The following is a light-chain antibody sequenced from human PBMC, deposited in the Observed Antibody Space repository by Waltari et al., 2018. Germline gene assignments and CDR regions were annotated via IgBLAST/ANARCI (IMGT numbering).Light chain of an antibody. J-gene: IGLJ2*01. CDR2: DVS. V-gene: IGLV2-14*03. CDR3: SSYANSNTLL. Sequence: QSALSQQPASVSGFPGQSITISCTGGNSDIGGYNFFAWHQQHPGKVPKLIIYDVSYRPSGVSSRFSGSKSGNTASLTISGLQAEDEADYYCSSYANSNTLLFGGGTKLAVL. CDR1: NSDIGGYNF.